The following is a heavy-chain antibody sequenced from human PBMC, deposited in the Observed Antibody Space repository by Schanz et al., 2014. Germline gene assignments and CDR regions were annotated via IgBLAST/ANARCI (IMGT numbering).Heavy chain of an antibody. J-gene: IGHJ4*02. V-gene: IGHV3-23*01. CDR3: ARKVVATIGGYNDN. CDR1: GFSFSSYA. Sequence: EVQLLESGGGLVEPGGSLRLSCAASGFSFSSYAMGWVRQARGKGLEWVSAMNESHSTIYYADSVRGRFTISRDNAENTLFLQVNSLRAEDTAVYYCARKVVATIGGYNDNWGQGTLVIVSS. CDR2: MNESHSTI. D-gene: IGHD5-12*01.